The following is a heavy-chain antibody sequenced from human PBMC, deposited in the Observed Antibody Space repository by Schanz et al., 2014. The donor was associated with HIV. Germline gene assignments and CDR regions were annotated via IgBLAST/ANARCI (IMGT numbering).Heavy chain of an antibody. CDR2: IWHDGEKK. J-gene: IGHJ4*02. V-gene: IGHV3-33*06. CDR3: AKGQRGMVRGDIDY. CDR1: GFTFGSYG. Sequence: QVRLVESGGGVVQPGRSLRLSCAATGFTFGSYGMDWVRQAPGKGLEWVAVIWHDGEKKDYADFVKGRFTISRDNSKNSLYLQMNSLRAEDTAVYYCAKGQRGMVRGDIDYWGQGTLVTVSS. D-gene: IGHD3-10*01.